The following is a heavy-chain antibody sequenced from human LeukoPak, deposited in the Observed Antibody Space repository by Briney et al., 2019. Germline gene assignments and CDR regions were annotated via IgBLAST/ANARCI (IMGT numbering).Heavy chain of an antibody. V-gene: IGHV3-23*01. D-gene: IGHD7-27*01. CDR3: ARDVPQNWELDY. CDR1: GFTFSSYA. CDR2: ISGSGGST. Sequence: GGSLRLSCAASGFTFSSYAMSWVRQAPGKGLEWVSSISGSGGSTYYADSVKGRFTISRDNSKNTLYLQMNSLRAEDTAVYYCARDVPQNWELDYWGQGTLVTASS. J-gene: IGHJ4*02.